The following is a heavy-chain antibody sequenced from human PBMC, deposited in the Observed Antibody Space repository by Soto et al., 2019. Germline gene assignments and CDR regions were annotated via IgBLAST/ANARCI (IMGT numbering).Heavy chain of an antibody. J-gene: IGHJ4*02. CDR2: ISYDGSNK. CDR3: AQASGDSSGLEFLDY. Sequence: GGSLRLSCAASGFTFSSFVMNWVRQAPGKGLEWVAVISYDGSNKYYADSVKGRFTISRDNSKNTLYLQMNSLRAEDTAVYYCAQASGDSSGLEFLDYWGQGTPVTVSS. V-gene: IGHV3-30*18. CDR1: GFTFSSFV. D-gene: IGHD6-19*01.